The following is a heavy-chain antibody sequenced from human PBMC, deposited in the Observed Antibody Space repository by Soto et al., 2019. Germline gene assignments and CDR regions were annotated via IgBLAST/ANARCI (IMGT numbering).Heavy chain of an antibody. Sequence: QGHLVQSGAEVKKPGASVKVSCKASGYTFTRYGISWVRQAPGQRLEWMGWISGYNGDTNYAQNLQGRVTMTIDTSTTTAYMELRSLTSDDTAVYYCAKNGQPPYYYYGLDVWGRGTTVTVSS. CDR3: AKNGQPPYYYYGLDV. CDR1: GYTFTRYG. J-gene: IGHJ6*02. V-gene: IGHV1-18*01. CDR2: ISGYNGDT. D-gene: IGHD2-8*01.